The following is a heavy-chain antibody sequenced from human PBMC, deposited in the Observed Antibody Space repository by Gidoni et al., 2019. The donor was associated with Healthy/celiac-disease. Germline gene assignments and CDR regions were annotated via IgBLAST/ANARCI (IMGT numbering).Heavy chain of an antibody. D-gene: IGHD5-18*01. J-gene: IGHJ4*02. CDR3: AKDGTKRGYSYGPDY. CDR1: GFTFDDYA. Sequence: EVQLVESGGGLVQPGRSLRLSCAASGFTFDDYAMHWVRQAPGKGLEWVSGISWNSGSIGYADSVKGRFTISRDNAKNSLYLQMNSLRAEDTALYYCAKDGTKRGYSYGPDYWGQGTLVTVSS. V-gene: IGHV3-9*01. CDR2: ISWNSGSI.